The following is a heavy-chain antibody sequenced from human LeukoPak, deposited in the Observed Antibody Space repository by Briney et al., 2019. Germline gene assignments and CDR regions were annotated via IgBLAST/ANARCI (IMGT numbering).Heavy chain of an antibody. CDR3: ARDRDY. CDR1: GFTFSSYA. Sequence: GGSLRLSCAASGFTFSSYAMHWVRQAPGKGLEYVSAISSNGGSTYYANSVKGRFTISRDNSKNTLYLQMGSLRAEDMAVYYCARDRDYWGQGTLVTVSS. CDR2: ISSNGGST. J-gene: IGHJ4*02. V-gene: IGHV3-64*01.